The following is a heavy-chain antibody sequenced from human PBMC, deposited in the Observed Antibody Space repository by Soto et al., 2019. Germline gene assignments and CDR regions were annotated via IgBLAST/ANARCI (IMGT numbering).Heavy chain of an antibody. J-gene: IGHJ5*02. CDR1: GFTFSSYW. Sequence: GGSLRLSCAASGFTFSSYWMHWVRQAPGKGLVWVSHISSDGSETRYADSVKGRFTFSRDNAKNTLYLQMNSLRAEDTAVYYCARSGYNYAYDHWGQGTLVTVSS. CDR3: ARSGYNYAYDH. CDR2: ISSDGSET. V-gene: IGHV3-74*01. D-gene: IGHD5-18*01.